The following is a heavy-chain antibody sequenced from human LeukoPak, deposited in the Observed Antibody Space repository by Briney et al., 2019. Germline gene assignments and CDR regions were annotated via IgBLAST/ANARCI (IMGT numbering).Heavy chain of an antibody. Sequence: GGSLRLSCAASGFTFNSYGMHWVRQAPGKGLEWVALISYDGSNKYYTDSVKGRFTISRDNSKNTLYLQINSLRAEDTAVYFCARDRDILTGFYYYGMDVWGQGTTVTVSS. CDR1: GFTFNSYG. CDR3: ARDRDILTGFYYYGMDV. D-gene: IGHD3-9*01. J-gene: IGHJ6*02. V-gene: IGHV3-30*03. CDR2: ISYDGSNK.